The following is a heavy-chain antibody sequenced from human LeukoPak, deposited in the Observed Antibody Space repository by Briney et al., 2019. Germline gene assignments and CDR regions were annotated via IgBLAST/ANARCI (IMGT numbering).Heavy chain of an antibody. V-gene: IGHV1-46*01. Sequence: ASVEFSFQASGSRFTSFFIHWGRQAPGQGLEWMGIIKPSDGSTTHTQKVEGRVTMTSDTSTSTVYVKLSSLRSEDTAVYYCAGIGEYGSGSDGFDRWGQGTLVTVSS. CDR2: IKPSDGST. D-gene: IGHD3-10*01. CDR3: AGIGEYGSGSDGFDR. J-gene: IGHJ5*02. CDR1: GSRFTSFF.